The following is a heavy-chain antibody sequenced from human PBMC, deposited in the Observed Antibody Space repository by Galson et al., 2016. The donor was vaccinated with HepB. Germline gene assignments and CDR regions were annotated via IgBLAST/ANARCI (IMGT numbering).Heavy chain of an antibody. CDR2: ISYDGSNK. V-gene: IGHV3-30*03. CDR1: GFTFSRYG. J-gene: IGHJ4*02. D-gene: IGHD6-13*01. Sequence: SLRLSCAVSGFTFSRYGMYWVRQAPAKGLEWVALISYDGSNKYYADSVKGRFTISRDNSKNTLYLQMNSLRAEDTAVYYCAREDSTIAAASFDYWGQGTLVTVSS. CDR3: AREDSTIAAASFDY.